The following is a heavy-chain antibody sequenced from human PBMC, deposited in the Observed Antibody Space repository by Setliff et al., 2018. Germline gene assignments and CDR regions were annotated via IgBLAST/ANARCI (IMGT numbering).Heavy chain of an antibody. CDR1: GDSISSYY. D-gene: IGHD7-27*01. V-gene: IGHV4-59*01. CDR2: IYYSGST. Sequence: PSETLSLTCTVSGDSISSYYWSWIRQPPGKGLEWIGYIYYSGSTNYNPSLKSRVTMSVATFENHFSLKLNSLTAADTAVYYCARVTNWGLDLRFDPWGQGILGTVPQ. J-gene: IGHJ5*02. CDR3: ARVTNWGLDLRFDP.